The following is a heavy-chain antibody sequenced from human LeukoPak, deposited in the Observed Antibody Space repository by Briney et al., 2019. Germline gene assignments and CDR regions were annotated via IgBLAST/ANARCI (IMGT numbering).Heavy chain of an antibody. CDR2: MRYDGSNR. D-gene: IGHD5-12*01. CDR3: ARGIYYSIIFDI. Sequence: GGSLRLSCAASGLTFSTYGMHWVRQAPGKGLEWVAFMRYDGSNRNYADSVKGRFTISGDNAKNSLYLQMNSLRAEDTAVYYCARGIYYSIIFDIWGQGTMVTVSS. J-gene: IGHJ3*02. V-gene: IGHV3-30*02. CDR1: GLTFSTYG.